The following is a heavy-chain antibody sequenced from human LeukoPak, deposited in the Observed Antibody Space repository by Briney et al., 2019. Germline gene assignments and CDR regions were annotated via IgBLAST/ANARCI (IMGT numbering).Heavy chain of an antibody. CDR3: ARDRGGSGWYDY. V-gene: IGHV3-30-3*01. D-gene: IGHD6-19*01. Sequence: GGSLRLSRAASGFTFSSHAMHWVRQAPGKGLEWVAVISYDGSNKYQADSVKGRFTISRDNSKNTLYLQMNSLRAEDTAVYYCARDRGGSGWYDYWGQGTLVTVSS. CDR1: GFTFSSHA. CDR2: ISYDGSNK. J-gene: IGHJ4*02.